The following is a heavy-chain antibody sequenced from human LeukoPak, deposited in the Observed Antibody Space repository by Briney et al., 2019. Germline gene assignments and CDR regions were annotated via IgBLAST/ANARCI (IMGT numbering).Heavy chain of an antibody. V-gene: IGHV3-23*01. Sequence: GGSLRLSCAASGFTFSSYAMSWVRQALGKGLEWVSAISGSGGSTYYADSVKGRFTISRDNSKNTLYLQMNSLRAEDTAVYYCAKETFGGVIVRQYYFDYWGQGTLVTVSS. CDR1: GFTFSSYA. D-gene: IGHD3-16*02. CDR3: AKETFGGVIVRQYYFDY. J-gene: IGHJ4*02. CDR2: ISGSGGST.